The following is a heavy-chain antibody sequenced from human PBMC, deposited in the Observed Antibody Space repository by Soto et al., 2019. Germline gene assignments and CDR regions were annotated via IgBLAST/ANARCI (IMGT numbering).Heavy chain of an antibody. CDR3: TTGWGDWFDP. CDR1: GFNFSGSA. Sequence: GGSLRLSCAASGFNFSGSAMHWVRQASGKGLEWVGRIRSKANSYATAYAASVKGRFTISRDDSKNTLYLRMNSLKTEDTAVYYCTTGWGDWFDPWGQGTLVTVSS. J-gene: IGHJ5*02. V-gene: IGHV3-73*01. D-gene: IGHD3-16*01. CDR2: IRSKANSYAT.